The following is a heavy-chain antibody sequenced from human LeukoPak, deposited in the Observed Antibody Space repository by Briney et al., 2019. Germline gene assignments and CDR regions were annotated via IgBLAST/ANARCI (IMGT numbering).Heavy chain of an antibody. D-gene: IGHD3-9*01. J-gene: IGHJ5*02. Sequence: SETLSLTCTVSGGSISSYYWSWIRQPPGKRLEWIGYIYYIGSTNYNPSLKSRVTISVDTSKNQFSLKLSSVTAADTAVYYCARLRTYYDIFENWFDPWGQGTLVTVSS. CDR3: ARLRTYYDIFENWFDP. CDR2: IYYIGST. CDR1: GGSISSYY. V-gene: IGHV4-59*01.